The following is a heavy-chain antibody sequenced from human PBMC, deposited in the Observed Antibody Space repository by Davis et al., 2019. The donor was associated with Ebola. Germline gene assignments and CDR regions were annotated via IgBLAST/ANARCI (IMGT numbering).Heavy chain of an antibody. Sequence: PGGSLRLSCVASGFTFSNYEVNWVRKAPGKGLQWVSYINTGSSRKYYADSVKGRFTMSRDNANNSLYLQMNTLRADDTAVYYCARAWKGDSMDVWGQGTTVIVSS. J-gene: IGHJ6*02. D-gene: IGHD1-1*01. CDR1: GFTFSNYE. CDR2: INTGSSRK. V-gene: IGHV3-48*04. CDR3: ARAWKGDSMDV.